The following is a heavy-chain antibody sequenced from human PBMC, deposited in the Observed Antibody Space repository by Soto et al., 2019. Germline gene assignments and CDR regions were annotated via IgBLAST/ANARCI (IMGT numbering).Heavy chain of an antibody. CDR2: ISGSGGST. V-gene: IGHV3-23*01. J-gene: IGHJ4*02. CDR3: AKGLSRLSTVTTNYFDY. Sequence: EVQLLESGGGLVQPGGSLRLSCAASGFTFSSYAMSWVRQAPGKGLEWVSAISGSGGSTYYADSVKGRFTISRDNSKNTLYLQMNILRAEDTAVYYCAKGLSRLSTVTTNYFDYWGQGTLVTVSS. D-gene: IGHD4-17*01. CDR1: GFTFSSYA.